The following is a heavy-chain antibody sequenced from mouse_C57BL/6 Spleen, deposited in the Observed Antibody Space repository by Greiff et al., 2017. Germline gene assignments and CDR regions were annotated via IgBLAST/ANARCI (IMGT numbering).Heavy chain of an antibody. Sequence: EVMLVESGGGLVKPGGSLKLSCAASGFTFSSYAMSWVRQTPEKRLEWVATISDGGSYTYYPDNVKGRFTISRDNAKNNLYLQMSHLKSEDTAMYYCARDRGLRRYFDVWGTGTTVTVSS. CDR1: GFTFSSYA. D-gene: IGHD2-2*01. V-gene: IGHV5-4*01. CDR3: ARDRGLRRYFDV. CDR2: ISDGGSYT. J-gene: IGHJ1*03.